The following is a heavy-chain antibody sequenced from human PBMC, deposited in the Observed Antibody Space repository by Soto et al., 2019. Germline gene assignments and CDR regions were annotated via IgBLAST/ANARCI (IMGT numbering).Heavy chain of an antibody. Sequence: QVQLQESGPGLVKPSQTLSLTCTVSGGSISGGGYYCSWIRQHPGTGLEWIGYIYYNGDTYYNPSLESRVSISVDTSKNQFFMKLSSVTAADTAVYYCARFSPYHTGFDYWGQGTLVTVSS. V-gene: IGHV4-31*03. CDR2: IYYNGDT. D-gene: IGHD2-2*01. CDR1: GGSISGGGYY. CDR3: ARFSPYHTGFDY. J-gene: IGHJ4*02.